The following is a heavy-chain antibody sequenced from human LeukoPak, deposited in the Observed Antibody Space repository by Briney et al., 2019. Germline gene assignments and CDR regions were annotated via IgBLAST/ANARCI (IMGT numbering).Heavy chain of an antibody. D-gene: IGHD6-13*01. J-gene: IGHJ4*02. V-gene: IGHV3-21*01. CDR3: ARDYSAWAAGTRIDY. CDR1: GFTFSSYS. CDR2: ISSSSSYI. Sequence: GGSLRLSCAASGFTFSSYSMNWVRQAPGKGLEWVSSISSSSSYIYYADSVKGRFTISRDNAKNSMYLQMNSLRAEDTAVYYCARDYSAWAAGTRIDYWGQGTLVTVSS.